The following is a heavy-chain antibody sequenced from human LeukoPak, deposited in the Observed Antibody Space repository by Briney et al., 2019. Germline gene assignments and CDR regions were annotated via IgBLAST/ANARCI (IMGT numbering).Heavy chain of an antibody. CDR1: GFTFTDYN. Sequence: PGGSLRLSCAASGFTFTDYNMNWVRQAPGKGLEGVSSISSSSSYIYYADSVKGRFTISRDNAKNSLYLQMNSLRAEDTAIYYCARVGSYFDYWGQGTLVTVSS. D-gene: IGHD3-10*01. CDR2: ISSSSSYI. CDR3: ARVGSYFDY. V-gene: IGHV3-21*01. J-gene: IGHJ4*02.